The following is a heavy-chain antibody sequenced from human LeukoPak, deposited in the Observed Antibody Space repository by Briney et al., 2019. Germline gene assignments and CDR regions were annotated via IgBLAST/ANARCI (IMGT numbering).Heavy chain of an antibody. CDR1: GVSLSLYK. V-gene: IGHV3-21*01. CDR3: PSDASNNYFALYFHYMDV. Sequence: PGGSLRLSCTASGVSLSLYKMHWFRQAPGKGPERVSSIGRSSQYIYYGDSVRGRFTISRDNAKNSLYLDMNSPRAGDTAVYYCPSDASNNYFALYFHYMDVWGKGTTVTVSS. D-gene: IGHD3-9*01. J-gene: IGHJ6*03. CDR2: IGRSSQYI.